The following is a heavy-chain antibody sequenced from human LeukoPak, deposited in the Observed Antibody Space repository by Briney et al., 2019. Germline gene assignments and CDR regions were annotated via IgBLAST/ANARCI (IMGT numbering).Heavy chain of an antibody. CDR1: GGSVSSGSYY. CDR2: VYYTGST. V-gene: IGHV4-61*01. J-gene: IGHJ4*02. CDR3: ARVAKFGYCSGGSCYGSGNYFDY. D-gene: IGHD2-15*01. Sequence: SETLSLTCTVSGGSVSSGSYYWSWTRQPPGGGLECIGYVYYTGSTNYTPSLKSRVTISVDKSKNQFSLKLSSVTAADTAVYYCARVAKFGYCSGGSCYGSGNYFDYWGQGTLVTVSS.